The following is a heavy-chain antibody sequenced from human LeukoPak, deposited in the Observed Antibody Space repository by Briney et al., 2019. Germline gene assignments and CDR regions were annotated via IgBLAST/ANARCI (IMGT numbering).Heavy chain of an antibody. CDR3: ANYDSSGYYPLGAFDI. V-gene: IGHV4-61*05. CDR1: GGSISSSSYY. J-gene: IGHJ3*02. Sequence: SETLSLTCTVSGGSISSSSYYWGWIRQPPGKGLEWIGYIYYSGSTNYNPSLKSRVTISVDTSKNQFSLKLSSVTAADTAVYYCANYDSSGYYPLGAFDIWGQGTMVTVSS. CDR2: IYYSGST. D-gene: IGHD3-22*01.